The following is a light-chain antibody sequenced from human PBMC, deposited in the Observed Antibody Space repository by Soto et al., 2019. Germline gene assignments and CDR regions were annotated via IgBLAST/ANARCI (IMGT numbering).Light chain of an antibody. CDR3: QQRSNWWT. CDR2: SAS. CDR1: QSISDT. V-gene: IGKV3-15*01. J-gene: IGKJ1*01. Sequence: EIVMTQSPATLSVSPWVRATLSFMASQSISDTLAWYQQKPGQAPRLLIYSASSGATGFPARFSGSGSGTDFTLTISSLETEDFAVYYCQQRSNWWTFGQGTKVDIK.